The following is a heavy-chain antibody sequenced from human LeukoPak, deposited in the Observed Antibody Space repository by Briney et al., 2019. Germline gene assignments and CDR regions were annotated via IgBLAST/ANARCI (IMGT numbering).Heavy chain of an antibody. Sequence: MASETLSLTCNVACYSISIGYYWAWILQPPGKGLEWIWDIYHSGNTYYNPSRKSPVTMSVYTSKNQFSLKVSSVTAAHTAVYYCARDRAGATDFDYWGQGTLITVSS. CDR1: CYSISIGYY. V-gene: IGHV4-38-2*02. CDR2: IYHSGNT. CDR3: ARDRAGATDFDY. J-gene: IGHJ4*02. D-gene: IGHD1-26*01.